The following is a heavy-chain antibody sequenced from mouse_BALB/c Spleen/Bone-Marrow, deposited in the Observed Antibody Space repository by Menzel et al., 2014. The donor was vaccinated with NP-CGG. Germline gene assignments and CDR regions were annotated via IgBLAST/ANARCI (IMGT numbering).Heavy chain of an antibody. D-gene: IGHD1-1*01. CDR2: ISSGSSNI. V-gene: IGHV5-17*02. Sequence: EVQLVESGGGLVQPGGSRKLSCAASGFTFSSFGMHWVRQAPEEGLEWVAYISSGSSNIYYADTVKGRFTISRDNPKNTLFLQMTSLRSEDTAMYYCARAAITTVVAGYWGQGTTLTVSS. CDR1: GFTFSSFG. J-gene: IGHJ2*01. CDR3: ARAAITTVVAGY.